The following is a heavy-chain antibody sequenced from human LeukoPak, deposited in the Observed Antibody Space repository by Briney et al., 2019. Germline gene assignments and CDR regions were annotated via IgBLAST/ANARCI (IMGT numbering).Heavy chain of an antibody. Sequence: ASVKVSCKASGGTFSSYAISWVRQAPGQGLEWMGGFDPEDGETIYAQKFQGRVTMTEDTSTDTAYMELSSLRSEDTAVYYCATDLDSSGWYVAFDIWGQGTMVTVSS. D-gene: IGHD6-19*01. CDR2: FDPEDGET. V-gene: IGHV1-24*01. CDR3: ATDLDSSGWYVAFDI. CDR1: GGTFSSYA. J-gene: IGHJ3*02.